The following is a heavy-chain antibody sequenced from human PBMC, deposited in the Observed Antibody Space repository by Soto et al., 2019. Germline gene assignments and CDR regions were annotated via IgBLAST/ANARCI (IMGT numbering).Heavy chain of an antibody. J-gene: IGHJ4*02. V-gene: IGHV3-9*01. CDR3: AKDMKWGGMTTIHYFDS. CDR2: ISWNSEII. Sequence: PGGSLRLSCAASGFTVDDYAMHWVRQVPGKGLEWVSGISWNSEIIDYADSVKGRFTISRDNAKGSLFLQMNSLRPDDTALYYCAKDMKWGGMTTIHYFDSWGQGTLVTVSS. D-gene: IGHD4-17*01. CDR1: GFTVDDYA.